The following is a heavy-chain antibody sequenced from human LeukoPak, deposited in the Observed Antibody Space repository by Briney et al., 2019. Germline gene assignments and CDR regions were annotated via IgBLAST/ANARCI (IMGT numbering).Heavy chain of an antibody. CDR2: FDPEDGET. Sequence: ASVKVSCKVSGYTLTELSMHWVRQAPGKGLEWMGGFDPEDGETIYAQKFQGRVTMTEDTSTDTAYMELSSLRSEDTAVYYRATDRMTTVTHGGMFWGQGTLVTVSS. D-gene: IGHD4-17*01. CDR1: GYTLTELS. CDR3: ATDRMTTVTHGGMF. J-gene: IGHJ4*02. V-gene: IGHV1-24*01.